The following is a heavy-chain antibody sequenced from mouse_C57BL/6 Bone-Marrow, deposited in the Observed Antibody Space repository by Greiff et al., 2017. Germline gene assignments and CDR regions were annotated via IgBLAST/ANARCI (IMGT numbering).Heavy chain of an antibody. CDR1: GFTFSNYW. V-gene: IGHV6-3*01. D-gene: IGHD2-3*01. J-gene: IGHJ1*03. Sequence: EVMLVESGGGLVQPGGSMKLSCVASGFTFSNYWMNWVRQSPEKGLEWVAQIRLKSDNYATHYAESVKGRFTISRDDSKSSVYLQMNNLRAEDTGIYYCTRYDCYCVWYFDVWGTGTTVTVSS. CDR3: TRYDCYCVWYFDV. CDR2: IRLKSDNYAT.